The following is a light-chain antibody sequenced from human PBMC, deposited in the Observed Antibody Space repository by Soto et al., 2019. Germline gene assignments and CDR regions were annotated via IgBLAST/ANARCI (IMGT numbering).Light chain of an antibody. Sequence: DIQMTQSPSSLSASVGDRVTITCQASQDISNYLNWYQQTPGKAPKLLIYDASNLETGVPSRFSGSGSGTDFTFTISRLQPEDIETYYCQQLYSFPLTFGGGTKVDIK. CDR2: DAS. CDR1: QDISNY. CDR3: QQLYSFPLT. J-gene: IGKJ4*01. V-gene: IGKV1-33*01.